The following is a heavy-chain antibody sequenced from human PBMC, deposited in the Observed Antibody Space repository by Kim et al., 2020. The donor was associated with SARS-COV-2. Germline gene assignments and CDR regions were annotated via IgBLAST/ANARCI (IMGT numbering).Heavy chain of an antibody. J-gene: IGHJ5*02. CDR1: GGSISSGGYY. CDR2: IYYSGST. Sequence: SETLSLTCTVSGGSISSGGYYWSWIRQHPGKGLEWIGYIYYSGSTYYNPSLKSRVTISVDTSKNQFSLKLSSVTAADTAVYYCARAFGQITIFGVVQRDYGWFDPWGQGTLVTVSS. CDR3: ARAFGQITIFGVVQRDYGWFDP. D-gene: IGHD3-3*01. V-gene: IGHV4-31*03.